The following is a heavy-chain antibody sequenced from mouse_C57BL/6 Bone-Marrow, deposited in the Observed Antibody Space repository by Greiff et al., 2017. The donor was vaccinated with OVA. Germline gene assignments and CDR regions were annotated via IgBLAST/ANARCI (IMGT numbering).Heavy chain of an antibody. V-gene: IGHV1-59*01. Sequence: VQLQQPGAELVRPGTSVKLSCKASGYTFTSYWMHWVKQRPGQGLEWIGVIDPSDSYTNYNQKFKGKATLTVDTSSSTAYMQLSSLTSEDSAVYYCARKLRRAMDYWGQGASVTVSS. CDR3: ARKLRRAMDY. J-gene: IGHJ4*01. CDR1: GYTFTSYW. CDR2: IDPSDSYT. D-gene: IGHD1-1*01.